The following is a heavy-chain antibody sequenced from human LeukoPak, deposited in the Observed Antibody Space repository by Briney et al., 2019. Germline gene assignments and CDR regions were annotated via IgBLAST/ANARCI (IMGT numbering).Heavy chain of an antibody. CDR1: GFTFGDYA. CDR2: IRSKAYGGTT. D-gene: IGHD1-7*01. V-gene: IGHV3-49*04. Sequence: GGSLRLSCTASGFTFGDYAMSWVRQAPGKGLEWVGLIRSKAYGGTTEYAASVKGRFTISRDDSKSIAYLQMNSLKTEDTAVYYCTRDRNYRPHYYYYYGMDVWGQGTTVTVSS. J-gene: IGHJ6*02. CDR3: TRDRNYRPHYYYYYGMDV.